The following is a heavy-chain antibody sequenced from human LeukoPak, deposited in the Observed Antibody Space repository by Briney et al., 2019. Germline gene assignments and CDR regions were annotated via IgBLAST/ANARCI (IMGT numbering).Heavy chain of an antibody. Sequence: GESLKISCKGSGYSFSSYWIGWVRQMPGKGLEWMGIIYPGDSDTRYSPSFQGQVTISADRSINTAYLQWSSLKASDTAMYYCARRTAIVVPSVMLPNDAFDIWGQGTMVTVSS. CDR1: GYSFSSYW. J-gene: IGHJ3*02. D-gene: IGHD2-2*01. CDR3: ARRTAIVVPSVMLPNDAFDI. CDR2: IYPGDSDT. V-gene: IGHV5-51*01.